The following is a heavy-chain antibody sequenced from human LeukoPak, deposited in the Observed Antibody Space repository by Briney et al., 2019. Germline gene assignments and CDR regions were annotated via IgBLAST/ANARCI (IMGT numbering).Heavy chain of an antibody. D-gene: IGHD4-17*01. V-gene: IGHV3-48*03. Sequence: VGPLRLSCAASGFTFSSYEMNWVRQAPGKGLEWVSYISISGSNIYYADSVKGRFTISRDNAKNSLYLQMNSLRAEDTAVYYCAREAGLYGDYARRFDPWGQGTLVTVPS. CDR3: AREAGLYGDYARRFDP. CDR1: GFTFSSYE. J-gene: IGHJ5*02. CDR2: ISISGSNI.